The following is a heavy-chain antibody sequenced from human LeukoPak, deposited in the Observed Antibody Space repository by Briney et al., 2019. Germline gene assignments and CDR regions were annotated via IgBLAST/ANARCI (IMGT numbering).Heavy chain of an antibody. Sequence: ASVKVSCKASGGTFSSYAISWARQAPGQGLEWMGGIIPIFGTANYAQKFQGRVTITADESTSTAYMELSSLRSEDTAVYYCAREACSSTSCYAPYFDYWGQGTLVTVSS. CDR1: GGTFSSYA. V-gene: IGHV1-69*01. CDR3: AREACSSTSCYAPYFDY. CDR2: IIPIFGTA. D-gene: IGHD2-2*01. J-gene: IGHJ4*02.